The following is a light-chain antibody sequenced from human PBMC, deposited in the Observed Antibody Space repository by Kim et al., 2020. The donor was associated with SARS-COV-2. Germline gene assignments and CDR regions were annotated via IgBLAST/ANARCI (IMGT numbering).Light chain of an antibody. CDR2: AKD. CDR1: SLRRYY. Sequence: SSELTQDPAVSVALGQTVRMTCQGDSLRRYYASWYQQKPGQAPVLVIYAKDNRPSGIPDRFSGSSSGNTASLTITGTQAEDEADYYCNSRDPSSNHVLFG. J-gene: IGLJ2*01. V-gene: IGLV3-19*01. CDR3: NSRDPSSNHVL.